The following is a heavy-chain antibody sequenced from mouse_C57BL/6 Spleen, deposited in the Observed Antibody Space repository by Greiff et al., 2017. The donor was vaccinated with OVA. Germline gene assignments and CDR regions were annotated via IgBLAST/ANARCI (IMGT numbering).Heavy chain of an antibody. V-gene: IGHV1-82*01. CDR1: GYAFSSSW. Sequence: QVQLKESGPELVKPGASVKISCKASGYAFSSSWMNWVKQRPGKGLEWIGRIYPGDGDTNYNGKFKGKATLTADKSSSTAYMQLCSLTSEDSAVYFCARGYGNYWGQGTTLTVSS. J-gene: IGHJ2*01. D-gene: IGHD3-1*01. CDR3: ARGYGNY. CDR2: IYPGDGDT.